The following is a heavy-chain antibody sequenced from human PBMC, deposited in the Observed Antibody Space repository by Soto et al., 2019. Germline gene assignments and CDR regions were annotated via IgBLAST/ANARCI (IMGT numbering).Heavy chain of an antibody. Sequence: GGSLRLSCAASEFTFGNYWLHWVRQAPGTGLVWVSRINPDGSNTAYADSVKGRFTISRDNAKNTLYLQMNSLGAEDTAVYYCTRDSYRRDGSGTYYYYGMDVWGQGTTVTVSS. CDR2: INPDGSNT. D-gene: IGHD3-10*01. CDR3: TRDSYRRDGSGTYYYYGMDV. CDR1: EFTFGNYW. J-gene: IGHJ6*02. V-gene: IGHV3-74*01.